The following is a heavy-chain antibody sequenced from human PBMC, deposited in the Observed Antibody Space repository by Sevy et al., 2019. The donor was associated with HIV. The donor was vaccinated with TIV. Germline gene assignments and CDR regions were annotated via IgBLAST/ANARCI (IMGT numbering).Heavy chain of an antibody. CDR1: GFTFGDYA. Sequence: GGSLRLSCTASGFTFGDYAMSWFRQAPGKGLGWVGFIRSKAYGGTTEYASSVKCRFTISRDDSKSIAYLQMNSLQTEEPAVYYCTRVGGSYDSSGLEYFQHWGQGTLVTVSS. J-gene: IGHJ1*01. CDR2: IRSKAYGGTT. V-gene: IGHV3-49*03. D-gene: IGHD3-22*01. CDR3: TRVGGSYDSSGLEYFQH.